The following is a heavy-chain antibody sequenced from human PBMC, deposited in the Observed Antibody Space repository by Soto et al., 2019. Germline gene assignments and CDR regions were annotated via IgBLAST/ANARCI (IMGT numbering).Heavy chain of an antibody. D-gene: IGHD6-6*01. Sequence: EVQLVESGGDLVQPGGSLRLSCAASGFSISSYWMTWVRQAPGKGLEWVANIKQDGSEEYYVDSVKGRFSISRDNARNSLYLQMNSLRPEDTAVYYCARGRAARPGEDWCQGTLVTVSS. CDR1: GFSISSYW. J-gene: IGHJ4*02. CDR3: ARGRAARPGED. V-gene: IGHV3-7*05. CDR2: IKQDGSEE.